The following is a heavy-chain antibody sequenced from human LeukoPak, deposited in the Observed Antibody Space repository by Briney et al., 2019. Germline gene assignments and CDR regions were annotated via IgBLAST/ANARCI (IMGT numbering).Heavy chain of an antibody. D-gene: IGHD3-10*01. CDR3: GRSRNYYGSGSYRLGYYYYMDV. Sequence: SETLSLTSAVHGGSFSGYYWSWIRQPPGKGLEWIGEINHSGSTNYNPSLKGRVTISVDTSKNQFSLKLSSVTAADTAVYFCGRSRNYYGSGSYRLGYYYYMDVWGRGTTVTVSS. CDR1: GGSFSGYY. V-gene: IGHV4-34*01. CDR2: INHSGST. J-gene: IGHJ6*03.